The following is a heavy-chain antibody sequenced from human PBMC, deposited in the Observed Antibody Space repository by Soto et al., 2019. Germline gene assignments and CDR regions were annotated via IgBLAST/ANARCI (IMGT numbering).Heavy chain of an antibody. Sequence: EVQMLESGGGLVQPGGSLRLACAASGFIFGSYAMSWVRQAPGKGLEWVSTISGNGESTHYADSVKGRFTISRDNSKNTLYLQMNSLRAEDTAIYYCAKGPFYYGSGSFDYWSQVTLVTVSS. D-gene: IGHD3-10*01. CDR1: GFIFGSYA. CDR2: ISGNGEST. J-gene: IGHJ4*02. V-gene: IGHV3-23*01. CDR3: AKGPFYYGSGSFDY.